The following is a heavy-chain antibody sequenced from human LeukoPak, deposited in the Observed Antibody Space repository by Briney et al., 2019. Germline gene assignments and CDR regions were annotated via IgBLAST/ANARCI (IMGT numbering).Heavy chain of an antibody. CDR2: ISAYNGNT. D-gene: IGHD3-9*01. J-gene: IGHJ4*02. V-gene: IGHV1-18*01. Sequence: ASVKVSCKASGYTFTSYGISWVRQAPGQGLEWMGWISAYNGNTNYAQKLQGRVTMTRDTSISTAYMELSRLRSDDTTVYYCAPGYDILTGYYWVYWGQGTLVTDSS. CDR3: APGYDILTGYYWVY. CDR1: GYTFTSYG.